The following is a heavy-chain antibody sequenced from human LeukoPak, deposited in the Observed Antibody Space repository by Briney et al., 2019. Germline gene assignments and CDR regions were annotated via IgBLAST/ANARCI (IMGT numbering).Heavy chain of an antibody. D-gene: IGHD4-17*01. Sequence: GASVKVSCKASGGTFSSYTISWVRQAPGQGLEWLGGIIPIFGTANYAQKFQGRVTITADESTSIVYMELSSLRSEDTAVYYCARGLQLSTVTIRYYYYGMDVWGQGTTVTVSS. V-gene: IGHV1-69*13. J-gene: IGHJ6*02. CDR1: GGTFSSYT. CDR2: IIPIFGTA. CDR3: ARGLQLSTVTIRYYYYGMDV.